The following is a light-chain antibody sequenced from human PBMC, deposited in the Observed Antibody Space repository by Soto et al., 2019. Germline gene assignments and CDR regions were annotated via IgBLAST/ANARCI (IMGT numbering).Light chain of an antibody. CDR1: SSNIGSNY. V-gene: IGLV1-47*01. J-gene: IGLJ3*02. CDR2: RNN. CDR3: AVWDDSLSGVV. Sequence: QAVVTQPPSASGSPGQRVTISCSGSSSNIGSNYVYWYQQLPGTAPKLLTYRNNQRPSGVPDRFSGSKSDTSASLAISGLRSEDEADYYCAVWDDSLSGVVFGGGTKLTVL.